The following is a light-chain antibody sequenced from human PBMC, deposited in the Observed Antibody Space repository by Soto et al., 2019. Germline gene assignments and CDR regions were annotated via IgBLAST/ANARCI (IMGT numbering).Light chain of an antibody. Sequence: DIQMTQSPSTLSASVGDRVTITCLASQSISDWLAWYQQKPGKAPKLLIYKASSLESGVPSRFSGSGSGTDFTLTISRLEAEDFAVYYCQQSSSSPITFGQGTRLEIK. J-gene: IGKJ5*01. CDR3: QQSSSSPIT. CDR2: KAS. V-gene: IGKV1-5*03. CDR1: QSISDW.